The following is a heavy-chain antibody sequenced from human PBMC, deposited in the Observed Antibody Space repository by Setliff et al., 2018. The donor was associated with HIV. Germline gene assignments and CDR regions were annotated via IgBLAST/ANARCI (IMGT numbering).Heavy chain of an antibody. CDR3: ARSPPTTFWSGYTYYYYMDV. Sequence: TSETLSLTCTVSGGSISTSRYYWGWIRQPPGKGLEWIGYIYTTGTVNYSPSLKSRVSISLDPSRSQFSLTLRSVTAADTAVYYCARSPPTTFWSGYTYYYYMDVWGKGTTVTVSS. CDR1: GGSISTSRYY. J-gene: IGHJ6*03. CDR2: IYTTGTV. D-gene: IGHD3-3*01. V-gene: IGHV4-61*05.